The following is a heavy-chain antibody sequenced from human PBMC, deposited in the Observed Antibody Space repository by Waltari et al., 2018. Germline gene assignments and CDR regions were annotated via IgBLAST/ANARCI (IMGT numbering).Heavy chain of an antibody. J-gene: IGHJ5*02. V-gene: IGHV4-34*01. CDR3: TRGGNYDXWSHRPFVDP. CDR2: IRHPGST. D-gene: IGHD3-3*01. CDR1: GASFRDYY. Sequence: QVQLQQWRAGRLGPPETLSLPCAVYGASFRDYYWAWVRQPPRKGLEWIGQIRHPGSTNYNPSLKSRVTISIDTPRSQFSXRLSSVTAADTALXFCTRGGNYDXWSHRPFVDPWGQGTLVTVSS.